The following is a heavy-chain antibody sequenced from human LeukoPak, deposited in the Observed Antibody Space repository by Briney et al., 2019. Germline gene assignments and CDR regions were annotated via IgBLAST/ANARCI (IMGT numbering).Heavy chain of an antibody. V-gene: IGHV4-39*01. CDR1: GGSISSGSYY. Sequence: SETLSLTCTVSGGSISSGSYYWGWIRQPPGKGLEWIGSIYYSGSTYYNPSLKSRVTISVDTSKNQFSLKLSSVTAADTAVYYCARRSMGDTFDYWGQGTLVTVSS. D-gene: IGHD2-21*02. J-gene: IGHJ4*02. CDR3: ARRSMGDTFDY. CDR2: IYYSGST.